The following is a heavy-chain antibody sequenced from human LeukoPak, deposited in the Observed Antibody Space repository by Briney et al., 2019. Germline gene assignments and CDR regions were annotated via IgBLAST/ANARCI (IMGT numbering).Heavy chain of an antibody. V-gene: IGHV4-30-2*01. CDR3: ARTVPPEHSAIDSRSDP. J-gene: IGHJ5*02. CDR2: IYHSGST. CDR1: GGSSSSGGYS. D-gene: IGHD4-17*01. Sequence: SQTPSHISADSGGSSSSGGYSGCWIRLPPGKGLEWIGYIYHSGSTYYNPSLKSRATISVDRSMNQFSLKLSSVTAADTAVYYCARTVPPEHSAIDSRSDPWGQGTLVTVSS.